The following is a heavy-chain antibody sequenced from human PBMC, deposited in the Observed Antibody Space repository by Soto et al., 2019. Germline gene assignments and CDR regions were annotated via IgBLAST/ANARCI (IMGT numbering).Heavy chain of an antibody. J-gene: IGHJ5*02. Sequence: PSETLSLTCAVSGDSVSSSAYYWGWIRQPPGKGLEWIGNIYYSGSTYYNPSLKSRVTISVDTSKNQFSLKLSSVTAADTAVYYCATQEVGGSYVYTFDPWGQGTLVTVSS. CDR3: ATQEVGGSYVYTFDP. CDR2: IYYSGST. D-gene: IGHD1-26*01. V-gene: IGHV4-39*01. CDR1: GDSVSSSAYY.